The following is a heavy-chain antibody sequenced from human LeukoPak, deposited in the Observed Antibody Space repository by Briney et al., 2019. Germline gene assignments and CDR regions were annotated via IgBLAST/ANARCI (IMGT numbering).Heavy chain of an antibody. Sequence: PGGSLRLSCAASGFTFSIYAMSWVRQAPGKGLQWVSSITSRGESTWYVDSVKGRFTITRDNSENTLYLQMHSLRAEDTAVYYCARDRPNYYESDGHYYRRDGDYWGRGTLVSVSS. CDR1: GFTFSIYA. CDR2: ITSRGEST. D-gene: IGHD3-22*01. J-gene: IGHJ4*02. CDR3: ARDRPNYYESDGHYYRRDGDY. V-gene: IGHV3-23*01.